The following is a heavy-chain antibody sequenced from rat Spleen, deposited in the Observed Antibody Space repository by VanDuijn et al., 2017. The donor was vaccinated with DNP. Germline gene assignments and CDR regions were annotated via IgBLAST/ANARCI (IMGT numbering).Heavy chain of an antibody. J-gene: IGHJ3*01. D-gene: IGHD1-1*01. CDR1: GFTFSGYY. V-gene: IGHV5-7*01. CDR2: FIYNGSST. Sequence: EVQLVESGGGVVQPGRSLKLSCAASGFTFSGYYMAWVRQSPKTGLAWVATFIYNGSSTYYRDSVRGRFTISRDNAKSTLYLQMNSLTSEDTATYFCARDDYSGDGFTHWGQGTLVTVSS. CDR3: ARDDYSGDGFTH.